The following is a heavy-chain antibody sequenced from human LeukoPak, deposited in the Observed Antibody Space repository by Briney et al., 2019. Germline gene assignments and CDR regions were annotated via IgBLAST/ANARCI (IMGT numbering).Heavy chain of an antibody. CDR2: IYYSGST. J-gene: IGHJ3*02. V-gene: IGHV4-59*01. D-gene: IGHD2-15*01. CDR1: GGSISSYY. CDR3: ARDCSGGSCYGAFDI. Sequence: SETLSLTCTVSGGSISSYYWSWIRQPPGKGLEWIGYIYYSGSTNYNPSLKSRVTISVDTSKNQFSLKLSSVTAADTAVYYCARDCSGGSCYGAFDIWGQGTMVTVSS.